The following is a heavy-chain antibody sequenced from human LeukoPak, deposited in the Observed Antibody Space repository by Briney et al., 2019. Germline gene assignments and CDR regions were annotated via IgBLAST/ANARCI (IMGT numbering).Heavy chain of an antibody. CDR1: GGTFSSYA. V-gene: IGHV1-69*05. D-gene: IGHD1-26*01. CDR2: IIPIFGTA. Sequence: SVKVSCKASGGTFSSYAISWVRQAPGQGLEWMGRIIPIFGTANYAQKFQGRVTITTDESTSTAYMELSSLRSEDTAVYYCAREAGSGSYHRNNYYFDYWGQGTLVTVSS. CDR3: AREAGSGSYHRNNYYFDY. J-gene: IGHJ4*02.